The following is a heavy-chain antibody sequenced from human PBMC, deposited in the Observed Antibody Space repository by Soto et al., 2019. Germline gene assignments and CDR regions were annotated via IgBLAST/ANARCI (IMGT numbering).Heavy chain of an antibody. Sequence: GGSLRLSCAASGFTFSDYYMSWIRQAPGKGLEWVSYISSSGSTIYYADSVKGRFTISRDNAKNSLYLQMNSLRAEDTAVYYCARLRGRTRHNWFAPWGQGTLVTVSS. CDR2: ISSSGSTI. J-gene: IGHJ5*02. CDR1: GFTFSDYY. V-gene: IGHV3-11*01. D-gene: IGHD3-10*01. CDR3: ARLRGRTRHNWFAP.